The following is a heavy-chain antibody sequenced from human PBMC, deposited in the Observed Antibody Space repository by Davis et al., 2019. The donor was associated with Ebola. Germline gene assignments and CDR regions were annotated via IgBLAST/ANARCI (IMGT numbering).Heavy chain of an antibody. CDR1: GDSVPSNSAA. CDR3: AREVAGFDY. Sequence: SQTPSLTRGISGDSVPSNSAARNWTRRSPSRGLEWLGRTYFRSKWLDDFAVSVKSRITINPDTSKNQFSLQLNSVTPDDTAVYYCAREVAGFDYWGQGTLVTVSS. J-gene: IGHJ4*02. V-gene: IGHV6-1*01. CDR2: TYFRSKWLD.